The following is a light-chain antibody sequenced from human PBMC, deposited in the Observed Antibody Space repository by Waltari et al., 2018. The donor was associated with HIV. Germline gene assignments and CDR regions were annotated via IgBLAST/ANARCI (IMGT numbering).Light chain of an antibody. J-gene: IGKJ2*01. Sequence: DIHLTQSPAYLSASVGDRVTLTCRASEGISRFLAWYQQEPGKAPKLLIYTASTLQSGGPSRFSGSGSGTEFTLTVTSLQPEDFATYYCQQFKSYPFTFGQGTELGIK. V-gene: IGKV1-9*01. CDR1: EGISRF. CDR3: QQFKSYPFT. CDR2: TAS.